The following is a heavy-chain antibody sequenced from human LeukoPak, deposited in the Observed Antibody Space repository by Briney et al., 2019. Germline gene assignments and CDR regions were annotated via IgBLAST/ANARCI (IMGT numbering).Heavy chain of an antibody. V-gene: IGHV3-21*01. D-gene: IGHD3-10*01. CDR2: ISNSSYI. Sequence: GGSLRLSCAASGLTFSSYSMNWVRQAPGKGLEWVSSISNSSYIYYSDSVKGRFTISRDNAKNSLYLQMNSLRAEDTAVYYCASGPNRLRGSGLLGGYWGQGTLVTVSS. CDR1: GLTFSSYS. CDR3: ASGPNRLRGSGLLGGY. J-gene: IGHJ4*02.